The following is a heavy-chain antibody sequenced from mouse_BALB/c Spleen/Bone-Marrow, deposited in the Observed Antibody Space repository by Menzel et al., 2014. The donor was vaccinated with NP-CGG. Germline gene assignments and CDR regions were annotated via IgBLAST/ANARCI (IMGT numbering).Heavy chain of an antibody. Sequence: DVQLQESGGGLVQPGGSLKLSCAASGFDFSRYWMSWVRQAPGKGLEWIGVINPDSSTINYTPSLKDKFIISRDNAKNTLYLQMSKVRSEDTALYYCARPRYPPYAMDYWGQGTSVTVSS. V-gene: IGHV4-1*02. CDR1: GFDFSRYW. CDR2: INPDSSTI. D-gene: IGHD1-1*01. J-gene: IGHJ4*01. CDR3: ARPRYPPYAMDY.